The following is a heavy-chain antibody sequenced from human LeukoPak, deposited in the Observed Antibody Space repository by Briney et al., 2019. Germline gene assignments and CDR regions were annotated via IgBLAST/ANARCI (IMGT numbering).Heavy chain of an antibody. CDR3: ARLSPGIPFDY. V-gene: IGHV5-51*01. CDR1: GYRFTSYW. J-gene: IGHJ4*02. Sequence: VESLKISCKGSGYRFTSYWIGWVRQIPGKGLEWLGIIYPGDSDTRYSPSFQGQVTISADKSISTAYLQWSSLKASDTAMYYCARLSPGIPFDYWGQGTLVTVSS. CDR2: IYPGDSDT.